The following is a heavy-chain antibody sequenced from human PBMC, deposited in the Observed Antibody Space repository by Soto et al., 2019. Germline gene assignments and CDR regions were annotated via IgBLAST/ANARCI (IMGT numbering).Heavy chain of an antibody. V-gene: IGHV1-3*01. J-gene: IGHJ5*02. CDR1: GYAFTTSA. CDR3: ARAAGRSKLLPYFFDP. D-gene: IGHD6-13*01. Sequence: QIHLVQSGAEVRKPGASARISCQASGYAFTTSAIHWVRQAPGQSLEWMGWINPATGDTKYSQNVRGRVTFALDTSATTAYMDLTSLASHDTAVYFCARAAGRSKLLPYFFDPWGQGTLVTVSS. CDR2: INPATGDT.